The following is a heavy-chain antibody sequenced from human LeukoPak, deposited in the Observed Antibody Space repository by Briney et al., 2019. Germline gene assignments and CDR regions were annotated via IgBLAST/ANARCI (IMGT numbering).Heavy chain of an antibody. CDR1: GVTLSSYA. J-gene: IGHJ6*02. V-gene: IGHV3-23*01. D-gene: IGHD1-14*01. CDR3: AKTIVPTRNYDYYYGMDV. Sequence: TGGSLRLSCAASGVTLSSYAMSWARQAPGEGLEWVSGISSSGSGGNTYYADSVKGRFTISRDSSKNTLFLHMNTLRAEDAAVYYCAKTIVPTRNYDYYYGMDVWGQGTTVTVSS. CDR2: ISSSGSGGNT.